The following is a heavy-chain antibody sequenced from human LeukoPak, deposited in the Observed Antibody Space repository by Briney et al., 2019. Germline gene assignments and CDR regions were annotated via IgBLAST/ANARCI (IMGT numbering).Heavy chain of an antibody. CDR3: TTARFIAVADNFDY. J-gene: IGHJ4*02. Sequence: GGSLRLPCAASGFTFSNAWMNWVRQAPGKGLEWGGRIKSQTDGGPTDYAAPVKGRFTISRDDSTNTLYLQMNSLKTEDTAVYYCTTARFIAVADNFDYWGQGTLVTVSS. V-gene: IGHV3-15*07. CDR1: GFTFSNAW. D-gene: IGHD6-19*01. CDR2: IKSQTDGGPT.